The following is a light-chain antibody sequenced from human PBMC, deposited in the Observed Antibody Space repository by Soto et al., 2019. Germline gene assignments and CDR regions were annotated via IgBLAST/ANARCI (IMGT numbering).Light chain of an antibody. J-gene: IGLJ3*02. CDR2: SNN. Sequence: QSVLTQPPSASGTPGQRVTISCSGSSSNIGSNYVYWYQQLPGTAPKLFISSNNERPSGVPDRFSGSKSGTSASLAISGLRSEDEADYYFAVWDDSLRGWVFGGGTKLTVL. CDR1: SSNIGSNY. V-gene: IGLV1-47*02. CDR3: AVWDDSLRGWV.